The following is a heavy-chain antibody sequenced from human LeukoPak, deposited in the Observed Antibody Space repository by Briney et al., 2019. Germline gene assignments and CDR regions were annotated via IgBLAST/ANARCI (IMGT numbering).Heavy chain of an antibody. CDR3: ASLYSTYY. CDR1: GLTFNSYA. D-gene: IGHD6-13*01. J-gene: IGHJ4*02. CDR2: ISSDGGTT. V-gene: IGHV3-23*01. Sequence: GGSLRLSCAPSGLTFNSYALTWVRQAPGKGLEWVSGISSDGGTTYYADSVKGRFAISRDNSKNTLYLQMNSLRAEDTALYYCASLYSTYYWGQGTLVTVSS.